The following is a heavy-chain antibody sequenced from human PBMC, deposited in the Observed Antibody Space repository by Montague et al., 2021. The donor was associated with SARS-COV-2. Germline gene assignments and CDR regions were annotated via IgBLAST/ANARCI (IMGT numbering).Heavy chain of an antibody. Sequence: PALVKPTQTLTLLCTFSGFSLSTSGMCVSWIRQPPGKALEWLALIDWDXDKYYSTSLKTRLTISKDTSKNQVVLTMTNMDPVDTATYYCARIPYDILTGYYSGFDYWGQGTLVTVSS. V-gene: IGHV2-70*01. J-gene: IGHJ4*02. D-gene: IGHD3-9*01. CDR1: GFSLSTSGMC. CDR3: ARIPYDILTGYYSGFDY. CDR2: IDWDXDK.